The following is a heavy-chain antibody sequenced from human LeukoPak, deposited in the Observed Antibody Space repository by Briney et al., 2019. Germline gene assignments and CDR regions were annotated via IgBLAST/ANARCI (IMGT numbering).Heavy chain of an antibody. CDR2: ISAYNGNT. D-gene: IGHD2-2*01. CDR1: GYTFTSYG. V-gene: IGHV1-18*01. J-gene: IGHJ4*02. CDR3: ARRYCSSTSCLMKAYYFDY. Sequence: ASVKVSCMASGYTFTSYGINWVRQAPGQGLEWMGWISAYNGNTNYAQKFQGRVTMTTDTSTSTAYMELRNLRSDDTAMYYCARRYCSSTSCLMKAYYFDYWGQGTLVTVSS.